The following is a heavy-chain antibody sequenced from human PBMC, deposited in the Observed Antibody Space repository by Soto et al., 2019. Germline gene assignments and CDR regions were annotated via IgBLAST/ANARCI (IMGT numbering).Heavy chain of an antibody. Sequence: EVQLVESGGGLVQVGGSLRLSCAASGFTFSDHYMDWVRQAPGKGLERVGRSRHKANSYSTEYAAYVKRRVTISRDDSKNSLYLQRNNLTNEDTAVYYGVKVATLTTLGWYFDLWGRGTLVTVSS. J-gene: IGHJ2*01. D-gene: IGHD5-12*01. CDR2: SRHKANSYST. CDR3: VKVATLTTLGWYFDL. V-gene: IGHV3-72*01. CDR1: GFTFSDHY.